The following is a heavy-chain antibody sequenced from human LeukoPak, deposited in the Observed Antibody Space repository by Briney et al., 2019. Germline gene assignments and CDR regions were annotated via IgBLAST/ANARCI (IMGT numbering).Heavy chain of an antibody. CDR2: ISYDGSNK. V-gene: IGHV3-30-3*01. CDR1: GFTFSDYY. D-gene: IGHD2-15*01. Sequence: AGGSLRLSCAASGFTFSDYYMSWIRQAPGKGLEWVAVISYDGSNKYYADSVKGRFTISRDNSKNTLYLQMNSLRAEDTAVYYCARLSGGSYYSLDYWGQGTLVTVSS. J-gene: IGHJ4*02. CDR3: ARLSGGSYYSLDY.